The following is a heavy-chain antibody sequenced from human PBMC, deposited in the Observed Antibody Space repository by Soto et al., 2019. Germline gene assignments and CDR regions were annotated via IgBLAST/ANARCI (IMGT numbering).Heavy chain of an antibody. CDR2: TIGSGGSS. CDR3: AKSGRYSGYDFFDS. J-gene: IGHJ4*02. D-gene: IGHD5-12*01. CDR1: GFTFHNFA. V-gene: IGHV3-23*01. Sequence: GGSLRLSCSASGFTFHNFAMSWVRQAPGKGLEWVSATIGSGGSSNYADSAKGRSAVSRDNTKSTLYLQMNALRAEDTAVYYCAKSGRYSGYDFFDSWGQGTLVTVSS.